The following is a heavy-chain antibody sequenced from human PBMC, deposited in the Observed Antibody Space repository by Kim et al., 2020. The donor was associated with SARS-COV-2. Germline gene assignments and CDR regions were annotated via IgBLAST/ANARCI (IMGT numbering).Heavy chain of an antibody. Sequence: GGSLRLSCVASGYSINTYAMSWVRQAPGKGLEWVSAITRYDGRTYYADSVRGRFTISRDNSENTVYLQLNNVRAEDTAVYFCAKDHPADGWPTFD. D-gene: IGHD2-2*01. V-gene: IGHV3-23*01. CDR2: ITRYDGRT. J-gene: IGHJ4*01. CDR1: GYSINTYA. CDR3: AKDHPADGWPTFD.